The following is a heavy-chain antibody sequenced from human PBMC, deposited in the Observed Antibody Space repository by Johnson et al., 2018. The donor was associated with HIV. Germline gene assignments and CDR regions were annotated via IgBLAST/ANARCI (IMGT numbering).Heavy chain of an antibody. CDR1: GFIFSSYG. CDR3: FIAHDAFDT. Sequence: VQLVESGGGVVQPGGSLRLSCAASGFIFSSYGMHWVRQAPGKGLEWVAFIRYDGSDKYYADSVKGRVTISRDNSKNTLYLQMNSLRAEDTAFYYCFIAHDAFDTWGQVTMVTVSS. CDR2: IRYDGSDK. J-gene: IGHJ3*02. D-gene: IGHD6-13*01. V-gene: IGHV3-30*02.